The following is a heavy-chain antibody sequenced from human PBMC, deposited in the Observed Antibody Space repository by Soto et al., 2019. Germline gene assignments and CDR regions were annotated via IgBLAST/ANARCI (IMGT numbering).Heavy chain of an antibody. V-gene: IGHV4-59*08. J-gene: IGHJ6*03. CDR3: ARQEVVPAAIPFYYMDV. Sequence: SETLSLTCTFSGCSISSYYWILIRQPPGKGLEWIGYIYYSGSTNYNPSLKSRVTISVDTSKNQFSLKLSSVTAADTAVYYCARQEVVPAAIPFYYMDVWGKGTKVTVS. CDR2: IYYSGST. D-gene: IGHD2-2*01. CDR1: GCSISSYY.